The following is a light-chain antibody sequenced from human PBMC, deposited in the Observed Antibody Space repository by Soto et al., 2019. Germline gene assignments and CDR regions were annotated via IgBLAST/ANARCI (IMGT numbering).Light chain of an antibody. J-gene: IGLJ1*01. CDR2: EVS. Sequence: SVLNQPASVYGSPGQSIAISCTGTSSDVGGYNYVSWYQQHPGKAPKLMIHEVSNRPSGVSDRFSGSKSGNTASLTISGLQADDEADYYCSSHTSYSTRVFGTGTKVTVL. CDR3: SSHTSYSTRV. V-gene: IGLV2-14*01. CDR1: SSDVGGYNY.